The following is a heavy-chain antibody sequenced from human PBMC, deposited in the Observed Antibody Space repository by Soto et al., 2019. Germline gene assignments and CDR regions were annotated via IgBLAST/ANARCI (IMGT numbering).Heavy chain of an antibody. J-gene: IGHJ4*02. V-gene: IGHV1-69*13. CDR2: IIPIFGTA. D-gene: IGHD3-22*01. CDR1: GGTFSSYA. CDR3: ARDNWGNYYDSSGYYHLDY. Sequence: SVKVSCKASGGTFSSYAISWVRQAPGQELEWMGGIIPIFGTANYAQKFQGRVTITADESTSTAYMELSSPRSEDTAVYYSARDNWGNYYDSSGYYHLDYWGQGTLVTV.